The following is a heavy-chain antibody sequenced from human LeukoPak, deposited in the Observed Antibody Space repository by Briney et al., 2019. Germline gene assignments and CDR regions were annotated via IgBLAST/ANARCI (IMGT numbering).Heavy chain of an antibody. D-gene: IGHD2-2*01. CDR1: GGSIRSSSYY. J-gene: IGHJ4*02. Sequence: SETLSLTCTVSGGSIRSSSYYWGWIRQPPGKGLEWIGSIYYSGSPYYNPSLKSRVTIFVDTPKNQFSLKLSSVTAADTAVYYCARHPCKDSYCTSTSCLGYWGQGTLVTVSS. V-gene: IGHV4-39*01. CDR3: ARHPCKDSYCTSTSCLGY. CDR2: IYYSGSP.